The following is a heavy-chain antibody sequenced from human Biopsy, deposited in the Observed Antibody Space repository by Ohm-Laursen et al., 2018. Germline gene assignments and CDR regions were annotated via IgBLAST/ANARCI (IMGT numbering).Heavy chain of an antibody. V-gene: IGHV4-34*01. D-gene: IGHD3-22*01. Sequence: ETLSLTWAAYGESFNGYYWSWIRQTPGKGLEWIGEINHSGRTNYNPSLKSRVTISVDTSKNQFSLKVRSVTAADTAVYCCVRGVDYYDPYHYYALDVWGQGTTVTVSS. CDR3: VRGVDYYDPYHYYALDV. CDR1: GESFNGYY. J-gene: IGHJ6*02. CDR2: INHSGRT.